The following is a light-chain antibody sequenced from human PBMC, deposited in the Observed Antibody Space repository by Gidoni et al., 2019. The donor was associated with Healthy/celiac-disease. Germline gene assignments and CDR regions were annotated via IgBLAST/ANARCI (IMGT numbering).Light chain of an antibody. V-gene: IGKV3-20*01. J-gene: IGKJ1*01. CDR3: QQYGSSPRT. Sequence: EIVLTQSPGTLSLSPGERATLSCRASQSVSSSYLDWYQQKPGQAPRLLIYGASSRDTGIPERFSGSGSGTDFTLTISRLEPEDFAVYYCQQYGSSPRTFXQXTKVEIK. CDR1: QSVSSSY. CDR2: GAS.